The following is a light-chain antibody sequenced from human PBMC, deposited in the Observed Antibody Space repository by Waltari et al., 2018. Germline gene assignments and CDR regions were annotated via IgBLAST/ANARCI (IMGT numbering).Light chain of an antibody. Sequence: NVLTESPGTLAWSQGERGAISCRTSQSVNSGYFAWYQQKPGHAPRHLIYAASRRATGIPARFSGSGSGTDFTLTISRLEPEDFAVYYCQQYDVSPRTFGQGTKVEFK. J-gene: IGKJ1*01. V-gene: IGKV3-20*01. CDR3: QQYDVSPRT. CDR1: QSVNSGY. CDR2: AAS.